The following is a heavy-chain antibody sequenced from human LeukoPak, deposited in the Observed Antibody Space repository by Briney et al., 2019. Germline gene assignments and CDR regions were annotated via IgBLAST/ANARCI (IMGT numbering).Heavy chain of an antibody. CDR2: IYTSGST. Sequence: PSETLSLTCTVSGGSISSGSYYWSWIRQPAGEGLEWIGRIYTSGSTNYNPSLKSRVTISVDTSKNQFSLKLSSVTAADTAVYYCARDRAARPFWWFDPWGQGTLVTVSS. D-gene: IGHD6-6*01. J-gene: IGHJ5*02. CDR1: GGSISSGSYY. CDR3: ARDRAARPFWWFDP. V-gene: IGHV4-61*02.